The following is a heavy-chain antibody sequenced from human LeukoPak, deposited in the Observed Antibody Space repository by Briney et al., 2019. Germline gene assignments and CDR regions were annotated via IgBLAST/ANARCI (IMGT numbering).Heavy chain of an antibody. CDR1: GGSINDYY. V-gene: IGHV4-4*09. J-gene: IGHJ4*02. CDR3: ARVSRDSGNYYTFLDY. CDR2: IYTSGST. D-gene: IGHD1-26*01. Sequence: SETLSLTCTVSGGSINDYYWSWIRQPPGKGLEWIGYIYTSGSTNYNPSLKSRVTISVDTSKNQFSLKLSSVTAADTAVYYCARVSRDSGNYYTFLDYWGQGTLVTVSS.